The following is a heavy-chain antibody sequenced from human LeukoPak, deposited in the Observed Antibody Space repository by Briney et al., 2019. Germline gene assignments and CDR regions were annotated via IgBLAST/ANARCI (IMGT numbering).Heavy chain of an antibody. CDR3: ARGACGGYRFFDS. CDR1: GGSISSYY. D-gene: IGHD2-21*01. Sequence: PSETLSLTCTVSGGSISSYYWSWIRQPPGKGLEWIGYIYYSGSTNYNPSLKSRVTISVDTSKNQFSLKLSSVTAADTAVYYCARGACGGYRFFDSWGHGVLVTVSS. J-gene: IGHJ4*01. V-gene: IGHV4-59*01. CDR2: IYYSGST.